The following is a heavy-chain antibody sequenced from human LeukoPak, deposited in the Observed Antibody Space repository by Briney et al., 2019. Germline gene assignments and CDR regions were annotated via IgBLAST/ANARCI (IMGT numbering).Heavy chain of an antibody. CDR2: IYHSGST. CDR3: ARHSAHSSTNDAFDM. V-gene: IGHV4-4*02. CDR1: GGSISSNNW. Sequence: SGTLSLTCAVSGGSISSNNWWSWVRQPPGKGLEWIGEIYHSGSTNYNPSLKSRVTISVDKSKNQFSLKLSSVTAADTAVYYCARHSAHSSTNDAFDMWGQGTLVIVSS. J-gene: IGHJ3*02. D-gene: IGHD6-13*01.